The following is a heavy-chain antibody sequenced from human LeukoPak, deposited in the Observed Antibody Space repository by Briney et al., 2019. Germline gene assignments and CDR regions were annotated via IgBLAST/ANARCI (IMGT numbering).Heavy chain of an antibody. CDR3: ARGIPYYDSSGYSYYFDY. CDR1: GYTFTSYA. J-gene: IGHJ4*02. Sequence: ASVKVSCKASGYTFTSYAMYWVRQAPGQRLEWMGWINAGNGNTKYSQEFQGRVIINWDTSASNAYMEMSSLRSEDKAVYYWARGIPYYDSSGYSYYFDYWGQGTLVTVSS. CDR2: INAGNGNT. D-gene: IGHD3-22*01. V-gene: IGHV1-3*03.